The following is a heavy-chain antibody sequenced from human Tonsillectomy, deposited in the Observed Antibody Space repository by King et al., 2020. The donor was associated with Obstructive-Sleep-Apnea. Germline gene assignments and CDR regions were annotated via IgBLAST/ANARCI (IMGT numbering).Heavy chain of an antibody. Sequence: QLVQSGGGLVQPGRSLRLSCAASGFTFDDYAMHWVRQAPGKGLEWVSGISWNSGSIGYADSVKGRFTISRDNAKNSLYLQMNSLRAEDTAWYYCAKGNHYDSSGYYPIFDYWGQGTLVTVSS. CDR1: GFTFDDYA. J-gene: IGHJ4*02. D-gene: IGHD3-22*01. V-gene: IGHV3-9*01. CDR3: AKGNHYDSSGYYPIFDY. CDR2: ISWNSGSI.